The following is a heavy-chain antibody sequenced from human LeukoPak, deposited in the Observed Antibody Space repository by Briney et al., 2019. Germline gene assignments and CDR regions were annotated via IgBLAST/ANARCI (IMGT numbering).Heavy chain of an antibody. V-gene: IGHV3-33*01. Sequence: GGSLRLSCAASGFTFSSYVMHRVRQAPGKGLEWVAVIWYDGSNKYYADSVKGRFTISRDNSKNTLYLQMNSLRAEDTAVYYCARGFYGDYRWDFDYWGQGTLVTVSS. D-gene: IGHD4-17*01. J-gene: IGHJ4*02. CDR3: ARGFYGDYRWDFDY. CDR1: GFTFSSYV. CDR2: IWYDGSNK.